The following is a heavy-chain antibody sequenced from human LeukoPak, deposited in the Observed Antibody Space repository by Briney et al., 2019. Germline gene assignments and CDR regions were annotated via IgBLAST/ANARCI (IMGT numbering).Heavy chain of an antibody. CDR2: ISGSSSDV. Sequence: GGSLRLSCAASGFTFSDSYMTWIRQAPGKGMELLSYISGSSSDVNYIDSVRGRFTISRDNAKNSLYLHMNSLTVEDTAVYYCSRDPRHNDYWGQGTLVTVSS. CDR1: GFTFSDSY. J-gene: IGHJ4*02. CDR3: SRDPRHNDY. V-gene: IGHV3-11*01.